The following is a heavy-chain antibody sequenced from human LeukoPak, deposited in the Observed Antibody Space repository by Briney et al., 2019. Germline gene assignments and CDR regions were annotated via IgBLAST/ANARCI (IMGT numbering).Heavy chain of an antibody. D-gene: IGHD4-17*01. CDR2: ISHDGSNK. CDR3: ARETTVSLDY. V-gene: IGHV3-30*03. CDR1: GFTLSGFG. J-gene: IGHJ4*02. Sequence: GRSLRLSCAASGFTLSGFGMHWVRQAPGKGLEWVAVISHDGSNKYYVDSVKGRFTISRDNAKNSLYLQMNSLRAEDTAVYYCARETTVSLDYWGQGTLVTVSS.